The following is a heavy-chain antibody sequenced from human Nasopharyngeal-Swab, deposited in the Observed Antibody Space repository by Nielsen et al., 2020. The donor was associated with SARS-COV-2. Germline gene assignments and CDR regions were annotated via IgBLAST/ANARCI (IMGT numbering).Heavy chain of an antibody. CDR3: SKSTGYYYYMDV. CDR1: GFTFDDYA. Sequence: GGSLSLSCAASGFTFDDYAMHWVRQAPGKGLEWVSGISWNSGSIGYADSVKGRFTISRDNAKNSLYLQMNSLRAEDTALYYCSKSTGYYYYMDVWGKGTTVTVSS. V-gene: IGHV3-9*01. J-gene: IGHJ6*03. CDR2: ISWNSGSI.